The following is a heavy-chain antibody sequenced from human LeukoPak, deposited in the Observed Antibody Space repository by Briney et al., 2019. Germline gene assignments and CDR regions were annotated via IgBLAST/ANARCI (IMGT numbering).Heavy chain of an antibody. J-gene: IGHJ4*02. CDR1: GGSISSYY. D-gene: IGHD3/OR15-3a*01. V-gene: IGHV4-59*01. CDR3: ARSHSVWTSFDY. CDR2: IYYSGST. Sequence: SETLSLTCTVSGGSISSYYWSWIRQPPGKGLEWIGYIYYSGSTDYNPSLKSRVTISVDTSKNQFSLKLSSVTAADTAVYYCARSHSVWTSFDYWGQGTLVTVSS.